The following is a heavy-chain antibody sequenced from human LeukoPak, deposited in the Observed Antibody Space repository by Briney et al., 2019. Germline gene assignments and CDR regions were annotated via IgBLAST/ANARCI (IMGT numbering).Heavy chain of an antibody. CDR1: GGSVRSYH. Sequence: PSETLSLTCTVSGGSVRSYHWSWIRQSPGEGLEWIACIHNSGGTRYKPSLQSRVTISVDTSKNQFSLKLNSVTAADTAVYYCARRYSNSYFDYWGQGTLVTVSS. CDR3: ARRYSNSYFDY. CDR2: IHNSGGT. V-gene: IGHV4-59*08. D-gene: IGHD4-11*01. J-gene: IGHJ4*02.